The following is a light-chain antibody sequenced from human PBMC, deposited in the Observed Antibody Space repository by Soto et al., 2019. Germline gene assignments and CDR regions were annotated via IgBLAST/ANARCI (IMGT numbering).Light chain of an antibody. J-gene: IGKJ4*01. V-gene: IGKV3-11*01. CDR1: QSVSTY. CDR3: QQRINWPLT. Sequence: ETVLTQSPAILSLSPGERATLSCRASQSVSTYLACYQQKPGQAPRLLIYDPSNRATCIPARFIGSGSGTDFPLTIGGLEPEDSAVYYCQQRINWPLTFGGGTKVEI. CDR2: DPS.